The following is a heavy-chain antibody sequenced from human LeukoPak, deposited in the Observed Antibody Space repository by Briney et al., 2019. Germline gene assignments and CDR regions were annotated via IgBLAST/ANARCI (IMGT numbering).Heavy chain of an antibody. CDR1: GYTFTGYY. CDR3: ARESYDGSGSCSFDY. D-gene: IGHD3-22*01. V-gene: IGHV1-2*02. J-gene: IGHJ4*02. CDR2: INPNSGGT. Sequence: SVKVSCKASGYTFTGYYIHWVRQPTGQGLEWMGWINPNSGGTNYAQKFQGRVTMTRDTSISTAYMELSRLRSDDTAVYCCARESYDGSGSCSFDYWGQGTLVNVSS.